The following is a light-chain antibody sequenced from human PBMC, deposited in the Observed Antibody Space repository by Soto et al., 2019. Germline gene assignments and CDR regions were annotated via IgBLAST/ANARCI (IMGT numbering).Light chain of an antibody. CDR2: EVS. Sequence: QSVLTQPASVSGSPGQSITISCTGTSSDVGGYNYVSWYQHYPGKAPKLIIYEVSNWPSGFSTRFSGSKSGNTASLTISGLQAEDEADYYCSSYTSGSTPYVFGTGTKVTVL. J-gene: IGLJ1*01. V-gene: IGLV2-14*01. CDR1: SSDVGGYNY. CDR3: SSYTSGSTPYV.